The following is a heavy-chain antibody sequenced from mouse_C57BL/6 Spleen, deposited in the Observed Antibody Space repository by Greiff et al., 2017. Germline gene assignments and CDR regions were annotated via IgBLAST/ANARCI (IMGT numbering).Heavy chain of an antibody. CDR2: IYWDDDK. D-gene: IGHD1-1*01. CDR3: ARRGGYGSSYDWYFEV. V-gene: IGHV8-12*01. Sequence: QVTLNESGPGILQSSQTLSLTCSFSGFSLSTSGMGVSWIRQPSGKGLEWLAHIYWDDDKRYNPSLKSRFTISKDTSRNPVFLKITSVDTADTATDYCARRGGYGSSYDWYFEVWGTGTTVTVSS. J-gene: IGHJ1*03. CDR1: GFSLSTSGMG.